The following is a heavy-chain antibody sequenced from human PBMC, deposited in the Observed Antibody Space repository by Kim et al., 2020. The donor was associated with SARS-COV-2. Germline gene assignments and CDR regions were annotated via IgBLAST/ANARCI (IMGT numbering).Heavy chain of an antibody. CDR3: ARERYYYDSSGSEGLDY. CDR2: ISYDGSNK. J-gene: IGHJ4*01. V-gene: IGHV3-30*04. Sequence: GGSLRLSCAASGFTFSSYAMHWVRQAPGKGLEWVAVISYDGSNKYYADSVKGRFTISRDNSKNTLYLQMNSLRAEDTAVYYCARERYYYDSSGSEGLDY. D-gene: IGHD3-22*01. CDR1: GFTFSSYA.